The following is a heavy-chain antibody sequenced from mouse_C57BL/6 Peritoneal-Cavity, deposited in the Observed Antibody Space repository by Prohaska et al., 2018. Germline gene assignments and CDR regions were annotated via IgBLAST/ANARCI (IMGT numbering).Heavy chain of an antibody. CDR3: MRYGGNYWYFDV. D-gene: IGHD1-1*02. CDR2: INSDGSAI. CDR1: GFTFNGFW. J-gene: IGHJ1*03. Sequence: EVQLLETGGGLVQPGGSRGLSCEGSGFTFNGFWMSWVRQTPGKTLEWIGDINSDGSAINYAPSIKDRFTIFRDNDKSTLYLQMSNVRSEDTATYFCMRYGGNYWYFDVWGTGTTVTVSS. V-gene: IGHV11-2*01.